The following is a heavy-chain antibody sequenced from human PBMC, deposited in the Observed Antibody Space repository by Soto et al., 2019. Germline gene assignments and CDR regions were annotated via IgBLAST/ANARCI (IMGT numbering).Heavy chain of an antibody. CDR1: GGTFSSYA. CDR2: IIPIFGTA. V-gene: IGHV1-69*01. D-gene: IGHD1-26*01. CDR3: ASDRVGASRRCCFDP. J-gene: IGHJ5*02. Sequence: QVQLVQSGAEVKKPGSSVKVSCKASGGTFSSYAISWVRQAPGQGLEWMGGIIPIFGTANYAQKFQGRVTITEDESTRTAYMALSSLRAEDTAVYYCASDRVGASRRCCFDPWGQGTLVTVSS.